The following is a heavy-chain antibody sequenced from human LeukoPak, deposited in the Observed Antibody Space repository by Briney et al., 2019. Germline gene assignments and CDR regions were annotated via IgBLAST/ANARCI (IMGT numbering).Heavy chain of an antibody. V-gene: IGHV3-53*01. CDR3: AISGGYWAWAH. Sequence: GGSLRLSCAASGFTVSSNYMSWVRQAPGKGLEWVSIIYSGGSTFYADSVKGRFTISRDNSKNTLFLQMNSLRAEDTAVYYCAISGGYWAWAHWGQGTLVTVSS. D-gene: IGHD1-26*01. CDR2: IYSGGST. CDR1: GFTVSSNY. J-gene: IGHJ4*02.